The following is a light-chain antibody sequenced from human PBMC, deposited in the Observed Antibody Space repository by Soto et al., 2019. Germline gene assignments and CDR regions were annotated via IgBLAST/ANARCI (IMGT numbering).Light chain of an antibody. CDR1: QSIGRN. CDR2: TSS. J-gene: IGKJ1*01. CDR3: QLRSSTPTT. Sequence: IQMTQSPASLSSSVGDRVTTSCRASQSIGRNLNWYQQKPGKAPTLLMFTSSHLQSGVPSRFSGSGSGTDFILTISSLQPEDFATYNSQLRSSTPTTFGQGTTVDI. V-gene: IGKV1-39*01.